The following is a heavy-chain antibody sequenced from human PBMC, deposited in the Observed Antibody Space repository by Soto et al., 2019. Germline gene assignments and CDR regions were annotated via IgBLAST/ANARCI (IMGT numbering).Heavy chain of an antibody. J-gene: IGHJ5*02. CDR2: ISWNSGSI. Sequence: GGSLRLSCAASVFTFDNYAMHWFRQAPGKGLEWVSGISWNSGSIGYADSVKGRFTISRDNAKNSLYLQMNSLRAEDTALYYCAKGGAVRHNEDEGGAWGQGTMVTVSS. CDR1: VFTFDNYA. V-gene: IGHV3-9*01. CDR3: AKGGAVRHNEDEGGA. D-gene: IGHD6-6*01.